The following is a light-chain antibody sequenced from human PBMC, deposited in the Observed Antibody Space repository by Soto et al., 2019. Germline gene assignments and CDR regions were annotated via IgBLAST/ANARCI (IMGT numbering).Light chain of an antibody. CDR1: QSISSW. V-gene: IGKV1-5*03. CDR2: KAS. CDR3: QQYTSDPWT. Sequence: DIQMTQSPSTLSASVGDRVTITCRASQSISSWLAWYQQKPGKAPKLLIYKASSLESGVPSRFSRSGSGTEFTLTISSLQPDDFATYYCQQYTSDPWTFGQGTKVEIK. J-gene: IGKJ1*01.